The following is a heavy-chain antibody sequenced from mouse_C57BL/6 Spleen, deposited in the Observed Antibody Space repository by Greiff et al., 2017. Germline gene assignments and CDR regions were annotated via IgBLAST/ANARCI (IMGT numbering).Heavy chain of an antibody. CDR2: IYPGDGDT. V-gene: IGHV1-82*01. Sequence: VQLQQSGPELVRPGASVKISCKASGYAFRSSWMNWVKQRPGKGLEWIGRIYPGDGDTTYNGKFKGKATLTSDKSSSTAYMQLSSVTSEDSAVYLGARWGDAMDCWGQGTSVTVSS. CDR3: ARWGDAMDC. CDR1: GYAFRSSW. J-gene: IGHJ4*01.